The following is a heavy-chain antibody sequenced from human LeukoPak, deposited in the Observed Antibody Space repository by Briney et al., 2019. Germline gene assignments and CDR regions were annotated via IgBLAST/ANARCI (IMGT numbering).Heavy chain of an antibody. CDR1: GFTFSDYY. V-gene: IGHV3-11*01. CDR3: ARLYNWNYVYYYYGMDV. J-gene: IGHJ6*02. CDR2: ISSSGSTI. D-gene: IGHD1-7*01. Sequence: GGSLRLSCAASGFTFSDYYMSWIRQAPGKGLEWVSYISSSGSTIYYADSVKGRFTISRDNAKNSLYLQMNSLRAEDTAVYYCARLYNWNYVYYYYGMDVWGQGTTVTVSS.